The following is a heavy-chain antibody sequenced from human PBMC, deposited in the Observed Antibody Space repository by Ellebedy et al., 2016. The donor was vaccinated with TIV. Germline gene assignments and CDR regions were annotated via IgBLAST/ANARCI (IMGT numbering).Heavy chain of an antibody. CDR3: AKNMRTVTTTIDY. CDR2: ISGNGGST. CDR1: GFTFRNFA. D-gene: IGHD4-17*01. Sequence: GESLKISCAASGFTFRNFAMTWVRQAPGKGLEWVSSISGNGGSTIYADSVKGRFTISRDNSKNTLYLQMNSLRAEDTAIYYCAKNMRTVTTTIDYWGQGTLVTVSS. V-gene: IGHV3-23*01. J-gene: IGHJ4*02.